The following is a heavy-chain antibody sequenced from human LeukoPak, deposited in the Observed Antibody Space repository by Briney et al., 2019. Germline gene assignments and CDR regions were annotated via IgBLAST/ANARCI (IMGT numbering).Heavy chain of an antibody. V-gene: IGHV3-23*01. D-gene: IGHD6-13*01. Sequence: GGSLRLSCAASGFTFSSYAMSWVRQAPGKGLEWVSSISGSGGSTYYADSVKGRFTISRDNSKNTLHLQMNSLRAEDTAVYYCAKVETAAAATLRGFDYWGQGTLVTVSS. J-gene: IGHJ4*02. CDR3: AKVETAAAATLRGFDY. CDR2: ISGSGGST. CDR1: GFTFSSYA.